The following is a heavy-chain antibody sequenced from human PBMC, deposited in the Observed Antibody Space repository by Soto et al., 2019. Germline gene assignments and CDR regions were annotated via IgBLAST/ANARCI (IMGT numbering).Heavy chain of an antibody. J-gene: IGHJ5*02. Sequence: EVQLVESGGGLGKPGGSLRLSCAASGFTFNTYDMNWVRQAPGKGLEWVSSITASSAYIYYADSVRGRFTISRDNAKNSLFLEMTSLRAEETAVYYCVKSGTARLLRHSWFDTWGQGTLVSVSS. CDR3: VKSGTARLLRHSWFDT. V-gene: IGHV3-21*01. CDR2: ITASSAYI. CDR1: GFTFNTYD. D-gene: IGHD2-21*01.